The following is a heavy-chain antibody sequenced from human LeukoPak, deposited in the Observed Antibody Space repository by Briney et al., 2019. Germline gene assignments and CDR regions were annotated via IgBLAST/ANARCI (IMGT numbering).Heavy chain of an antibody. CDR2: ISSNGDST. V-gene: IGHV3-64*01. CDR1: GFTFSSYA. Sequence: GGSLRLSCAASGFTFSSYAMHWVRQAPGKGLEYVSAISSNGDSTYSANCVKGRFIISRDNSENMLYLQMGSLRPEDMAMYYCARPGRDGYNYDAFDIWGQGTMVTVSS. D-gene: IGHD5-24*01. J-gene: IGHJ3*02. CDR3: ARPGRDGYNYDAFDI.